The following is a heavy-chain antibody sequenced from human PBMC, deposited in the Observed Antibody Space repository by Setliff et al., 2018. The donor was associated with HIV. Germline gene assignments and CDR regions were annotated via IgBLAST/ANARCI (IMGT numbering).Heavy chain of an antibody. V-gene: IGHV4-61*05. J-gene: IGHJ6*03. CDR2: IYYSGSS. CDR1: GGSIKSSSYY. Sequence: SETLSLTCTVSGGSIKSSSYYWGWIRQPPGKGLEWIGYIYYSGSSIYNPSLKSRVTISVDTSKKQFSLNLSSVTAADTAVYYCARRGGYSYGYMDVWGKGTTVTVSS. D-gene: IGHD5-18*01. CDR3: ARRGGYSYGYMDV.